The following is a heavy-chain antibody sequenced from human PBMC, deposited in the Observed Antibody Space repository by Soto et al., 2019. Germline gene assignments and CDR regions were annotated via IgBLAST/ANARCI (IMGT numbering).Heavy chain of an antibody. D-gene: IGHD1-26*01. V-gene: IGHV5-51*01. Sequence: GESLKISCKVSGYSFTNYWIGWVRQMPGKGLEWMAIIYPGDSEIRYSPSFQGQVTISADKSMSTAYLQWSSLKASDTAIYYCARSQRYSGSYIDYWGLGTLVTSPQ. CDR2: IYPGDSEI. CDR1: GYSFTNYW. J-gene: IGHJ4*02. CDR3: ARSQRYSGSYIDY.